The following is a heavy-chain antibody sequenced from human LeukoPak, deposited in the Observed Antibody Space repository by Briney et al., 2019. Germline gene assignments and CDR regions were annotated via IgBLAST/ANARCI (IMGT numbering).Heavy chain of an antibody. CDR1: GGSISTYY. D-gene: IGHD6-6*01. CDR3: ARQWPLYSSSYYYSYGMDV. J-gene: IGHJ6*02. CDR2: ISYSGST. Sequence: SETLSLTCTVSGGSISTYYWSWIRQPPGKGLEWIGYISYSGSTIYNPSPDSRVTISVDKSKTQVSMKRSSLTSADTAVYYCARQWPLYSSSYYYSYGMDVWGQGTTVTVSS. V-gene: IGHV4-59*08.